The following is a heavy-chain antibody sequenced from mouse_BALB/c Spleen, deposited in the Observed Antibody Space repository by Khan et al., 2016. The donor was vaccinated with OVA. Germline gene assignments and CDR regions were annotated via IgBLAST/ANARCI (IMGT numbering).Heavy chain of an antibody. D-gene: IGHD2-14*01. V-gene: IGHV1-4*01. CDR1: GYTFTSYT. J-gene: IGHJ3*01. Sequence: QVQLQQSGAELARPWASVKMSCKASGYTFTSYTIHWIKLRPGQGLEWIGYINPSNGYTNYNQKFKDKATLTADKSSTTAYMELSSLTSDDSALYNCVRDGAYHRNDGWFAYWGQGTLVTVSA. CDR3: VRDGAYHRNDGWFAY. CDR2: INPSNGYT.